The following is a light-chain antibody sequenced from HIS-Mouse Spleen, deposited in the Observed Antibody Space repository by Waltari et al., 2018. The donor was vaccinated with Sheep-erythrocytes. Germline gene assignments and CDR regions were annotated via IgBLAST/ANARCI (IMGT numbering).Light chain of an antibody. CDR3: MQALQTPLT. V-gene: IGKV2-28*01. J-gene: IGKJ4*01. Sequence: DIVMTQSPLSLPVTPGEPASISCRSSQSHLHSNGYNYLVWYLQKPGQSPQLLIYLGSNRAYRVPDRFSGRGSGTDFTLKISRVAAEDVSVYYCMQALQTPLTFGAEPKVEIK. CDR2: LGS. CDR1: QSHLHSNGYNY.